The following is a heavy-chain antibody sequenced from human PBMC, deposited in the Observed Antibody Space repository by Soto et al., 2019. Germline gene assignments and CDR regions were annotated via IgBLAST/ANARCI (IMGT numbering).Heavy chain of an antibody. CDR3: ARNGR. Sequence: EVQLVESGGGLVQPGGSLRLSCAASGFTFDTYWMSWVRQAPGKGLEWVANIKPDGSLTDYVDSVKGRFTISRDNAKNSLFLQMNSLRAEDTAVYYCARNGRWGHGTFVTLSS. D-gene: IGHD2-8*01. J-gene: IGHJ4*03. V-gene: IGHV3-7*05. CDR2: IKPDGSLT. CDR1: GFTFDTYW.